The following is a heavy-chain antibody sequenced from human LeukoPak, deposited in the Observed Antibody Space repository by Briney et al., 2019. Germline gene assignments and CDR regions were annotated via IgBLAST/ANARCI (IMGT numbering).Heavy chain of an antibody. D-gene: IGHD4-11*01. CDR2: IYYSGST. J-gene: IGHJ4*02. CDR1: GVSISSGGYY. Sequence: SETLSLTCTVSGVSISSGGYYWSWIRQHPGKGLEWIGYIYYSGSTYYNPSLKSRVTISVDTSKNQFSLKLSSVTAADTAVYYCARYRESNYVPNFDYWGQGTLVTVSS. CDR3: ARYRESNYVPNFDY. V-gene: IGHV4-31*03.